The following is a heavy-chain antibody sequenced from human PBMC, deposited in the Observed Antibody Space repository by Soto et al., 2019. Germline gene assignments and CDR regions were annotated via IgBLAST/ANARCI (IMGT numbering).Heavy chain of an antibody. V-gene: IGHV4-59*08. Sequence: SETLSLTCTVSGGSISSYYWSWIRQPPGKGLEWIGYIYYSGSTNYNPSLKSRVTISVDTSKNQFSLKLSSVTAADTAVYYCARTTGYCSGGSCFHGWFDPWGQGTLVTVSS. CDR3: ARTTGYCSGGSCFHGWFDP. CDR1: GGSISSYY. D-gene: IGHD2-15*01. CDR2: IYYSGST. J-gene: IGHJ5*02.